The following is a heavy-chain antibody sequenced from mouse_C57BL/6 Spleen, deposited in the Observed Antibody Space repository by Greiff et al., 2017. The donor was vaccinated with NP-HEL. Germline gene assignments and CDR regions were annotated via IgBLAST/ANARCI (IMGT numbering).Heavy chain of an antibody. CDR3: AREGLGRNYFDY. V-gene: IGHV1-7*01. CDR1: GYTFTSYW. CDR2: INPSSGYT. Sequence: QVQLQQSGAELAKPGASVKLSCKASGYTFTSYWMHWVKQRPGQGLEWIGYINPSSGYTKYNQKFKDKATLTADKSSCTAYMQLSSLTYEDSAVYYCAREGLGRNYFDYWGQGTTLTVSS. D-gene: IGHD3-3*01. J-gene: IGHJ2*01.